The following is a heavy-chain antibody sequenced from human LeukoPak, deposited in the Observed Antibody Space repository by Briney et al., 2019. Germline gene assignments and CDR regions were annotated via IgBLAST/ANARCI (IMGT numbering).Heavy chain of an antibody. CDR3: AKDLAVATDY. D-gene: IGHD6-19*01. Sequence: GGSLRLSCAASGFTFSSYAMSWVRQAPGKGLEWVSGIRGSGGSTFYADSVKGRFSISRDNSKNTLYLPMNSLRAEDTAVYYCAKDLAVATDYWGQGTLVTVSS. CDR2: IRGSGGST. CDR1: GFTFSSYA. J-gene: IGHJ4*02. V-gene: IGHV3-23*01.